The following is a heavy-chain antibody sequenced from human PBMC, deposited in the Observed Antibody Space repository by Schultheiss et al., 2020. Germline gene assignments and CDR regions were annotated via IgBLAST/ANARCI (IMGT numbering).Heavy chain of an antibody. Sequence: GGSLRLSCAASGFTFSSYGMHWVRQAPGKGLEWVAVISYDGSNKYYADSVKGRFTISRDNSKNTLYLQMNSLGAEDTAVYYCAKDLYDSSGYSGLFDYWGQGTLVTVSS. J-gene: IGHJ4*02. CDR3: AKDLYDSSGYSGLFDY. CDR1: GFTFSSYG. V-gene: IGHV3-30*18. D-gene: IGHD3-22*01. CDR2: ISYDGSNK.